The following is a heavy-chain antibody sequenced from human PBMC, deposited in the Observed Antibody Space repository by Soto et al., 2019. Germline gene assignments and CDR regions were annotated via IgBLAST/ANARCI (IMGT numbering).Heavy chain of an antibody. V-gene: IGHV3-23*01. D-gene: IGHD6-6*01. CDR1: GFTFTTYA. CDR2: ISGSAGST. Sequence: EVQLLESGGGLVQPGGSLRLSCAASGFTFTTYAMSWVRQAPGKGLEWVSAISGSAGSTYYADSVKGRFTISRDKSKNTLYLQMNSLRAEDTAVYYCAKNWDTTFSSSSHWGKGTLVSVSS. J-gene: IGHJ4*02. CDR3: AKNWDTTFSSSSH.